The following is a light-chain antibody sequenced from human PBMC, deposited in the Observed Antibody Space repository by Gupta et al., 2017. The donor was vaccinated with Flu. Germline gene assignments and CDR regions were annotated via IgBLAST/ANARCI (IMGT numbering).Light chain of an antibody. CDR1: QSVSSSY. CDR3: QQDGSSPLYS. J-gene: IGKJ2*03. V-gene: IGKV3-20*01. CDR2: GAS. Sequence: EIVLTQSPGTLSLSPGERATLSCRASQSVSSSYLDWYQQKPGQAPRLLISGASSRATGITDRFSGSGCGIDLTLTSSRLEHEDFAVYYCQQDGSSPLYSFGQGTKMEIK.